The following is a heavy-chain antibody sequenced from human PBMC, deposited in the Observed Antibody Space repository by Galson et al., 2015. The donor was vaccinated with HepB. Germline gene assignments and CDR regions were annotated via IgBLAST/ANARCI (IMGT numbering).Heavy chain of an antibody. J-gene: IGHJ6*02. CDR2: ISAYNGNT. D-gene: IGHD1-7*01. CDR1: GYTFTSYG. V-gene: IGHV1-18*01. CDR3: ARETGTTDYYYYGMDV. Sequence: QSGAEVKKPGASVKVPCKASGYTFTSYGISWVRQAPGQGLEWMGWISAYNGNTNYAQKLQGRVTMTTDTSTSTAYMELRSLRSDDTAVYYCARETGTTDYYYYGMDVWGQGTTVTVSS.